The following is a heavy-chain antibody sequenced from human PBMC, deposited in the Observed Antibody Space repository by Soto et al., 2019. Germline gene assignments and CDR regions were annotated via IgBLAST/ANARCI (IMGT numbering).Heavy chain of an antibody. CDR3: ASDRTDSGYYTNWLDP. Sequence: QVHLMQSGAEVKKPGSSVKVSCKASGGTFGSDAITWVRQAPGQGLEWVGRIIPIFGTTNYAQNLQGRVTISADKSTLTSYMELHSLTSDDTALYYWASDRTDSGYYTNWLDPWGQGTQVTVSS. CDR2: IIPIFGTT. J-gene: IGHJ5*02. CDR1: GGTFGSDA. D-gene: IGHD3-22*01. V-gene: IGHV1-69*06.